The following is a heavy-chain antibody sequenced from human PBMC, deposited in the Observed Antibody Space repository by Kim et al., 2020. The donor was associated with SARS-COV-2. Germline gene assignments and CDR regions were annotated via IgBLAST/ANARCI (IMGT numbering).Heavy chain of an antibody. CDR3: ARGHLKSIVVVIAPRPYYYYMDV. CDR1: GYTFTSYD. J-gene: IGHJ6*03. D-gene: IGHD2-21*01. V-gene: IGHV1-8*01. CDR2: MNPNSGNT. Sequence: ASVKVSCKASGYTFTSYDINWVRQATGQGLEWMGWMNPNSGNTGYAQKFQGRVTMTRNTSISTAYMELSSLRSEDTAVYYCARGHLKSIVVVIAPRPYYYYMDVWGKGTTLTVPS.